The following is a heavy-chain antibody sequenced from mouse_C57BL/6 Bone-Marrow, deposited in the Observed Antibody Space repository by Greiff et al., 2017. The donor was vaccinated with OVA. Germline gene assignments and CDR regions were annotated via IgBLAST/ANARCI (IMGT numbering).Heavy chain of an antibody. J-gene: IGHJ1*03. CDR2: ILPGSGST. D-gene: IGHD1-1*01. CDR3: ARDRFYYYGSPWYFDV. CDR1: GYTFTGYW. V-gene: IGHV1-9*01. Sequence: QVQLKESGAELMKPGASVKLSCKATGYTFTGYWIEWVKQRPGHGLEWIGEILPGSGSTNYNEKFKGKATFTADTSSNTAYMQLSSLTTEDSAIYYCARDRFYYYGSPWYFDVWGTGTTVTVSS.